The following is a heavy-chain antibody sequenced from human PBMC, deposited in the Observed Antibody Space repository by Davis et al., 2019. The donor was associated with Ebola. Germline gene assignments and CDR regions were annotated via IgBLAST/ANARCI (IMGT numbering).Heavy chain of an antibody. J-gene: IGHJ6*02. Sequence: TLSLTCTVSGGSIITGEYFWSWIRQPPGKGLEWLALIDWDDDKYYSTSLKTRLTISKDTSKNQVVLTMTNMDPVDTATYYCARIREIFGVVTDVYYYYGMDVWGQGTTVTVSS. D-gene: IGHD3-3*01. CDR1: GGSIITGEYF. CDR3: ARIREIFGVVTDVYYYYGMDV. CDR2: IDWDDDK. V-gene: IGHV2-70*18.